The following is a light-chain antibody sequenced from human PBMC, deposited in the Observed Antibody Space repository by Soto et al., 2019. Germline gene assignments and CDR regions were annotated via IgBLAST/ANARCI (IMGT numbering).Light chain of an antibody. CDR1: QLVSSNY. Sequence: DIVLTQSPGTLSLSPGERATLSCRASQLVSSNYLALYQQRPRQPPRLLISDASSRATGVPVRFSGSGSGTDFTLPISRLEPEDFAVYYCHQYTSSRSFTFGTGTRVDVK. V-gene: IGKV3-20*01. J-gene: IGKJ3*01. CDR3: HQYTSSRSFT. CDR2: DAS.